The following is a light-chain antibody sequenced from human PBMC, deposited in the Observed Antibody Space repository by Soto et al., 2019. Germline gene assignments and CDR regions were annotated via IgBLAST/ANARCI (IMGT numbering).Light chain of an antibody. Sequence: QLVLTQSPSASASLGASVKLTCTLSSGHSSNAIAWHQQKPEKGPRYLMKVNSDGSHSKVDGIPDRFSGSSSGAERYLTISSLHAEDEADYYCQTWGAGIQLFGGGTKLTVL. CDR1: SGHSSNA. V-gene: IGLV4-69*01. CDR2: VNSDGSH. CDR3: QTWGAGIQL. J-gene: IGLJ2*01.